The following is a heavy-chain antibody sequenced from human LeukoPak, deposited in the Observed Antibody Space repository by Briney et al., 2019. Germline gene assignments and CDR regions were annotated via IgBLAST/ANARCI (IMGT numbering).Heavy chain of an antibody. D-gene: IGHD3-22*01. Sequence: GRSLRLSCAASGFTFSSYAMSWVRQAPGKGLEWVSAISGSGSSTYYADSVKGRLTLSRDNSKNTLYLQMNSLRAEDTAVYYCARDLVRGNYYDSSGYQPQGFDYWGQGTLVTVSS. J-gene: IGHJ4*02. V-gene: IGHV3-23*01. CDR2: ISGSGSST. CDR1: GFTFSSYA. CDR3: ARDLVRGNYYDSSGYQPQGFDY.